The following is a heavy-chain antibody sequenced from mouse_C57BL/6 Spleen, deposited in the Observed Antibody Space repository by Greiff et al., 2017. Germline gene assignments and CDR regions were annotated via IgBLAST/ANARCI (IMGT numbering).Heavy chain of an antibody. CDR1: GYTFTSYW. CDR3: ARGQSQRDCYFDD. V-gene: IGHV1-7*01. CDR2: INPSSGYT. J-gene: IGHJ1*03. Sequence: QVQLQQSGAELAKPGASVKLSCKASGYTFTSYWMHWVKQRPGQGLEWIGYINPSSGYTKYNQKFKDKATLTADKSSSTAYMQLSSLTSEDSAVYYCARGQSQRDCYFDDWGTGTTLTVSS.